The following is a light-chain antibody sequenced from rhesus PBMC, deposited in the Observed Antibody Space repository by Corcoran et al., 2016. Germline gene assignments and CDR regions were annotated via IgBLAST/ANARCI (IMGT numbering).Light chain of an antibody. Sequence: DIQMTQSPSSLSASVGDTVTITCRASQGISSYLNWFQQKPGKAPKILIYAESSLESGVPSRFSGSGSGTEFTLTISSLQPEDFAAYYCLQYNSYPWTFGQGTKVEIK. CDR1: QGISSY. CDR2: AES. V-gene: IGKV1-28*02. CDR3: LQYNSYPWT. J-gene: IGKJ1*01.